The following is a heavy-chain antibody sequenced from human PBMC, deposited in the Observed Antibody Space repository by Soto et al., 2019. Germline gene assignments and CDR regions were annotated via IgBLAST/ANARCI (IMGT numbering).Heavy chain of an antibody. CDR3: ARGRYGDY. J-gene: IGHJ4*02. CDR1: GYTFTSYG. V-gene: IGHV1-18*01. CDR2: ISAHNGNT. Sequence: QVHLVQSGAEVKKPGASVKVSCKASGYTFTSYGITWVRQAPGQGLEWMGWISAHNGNTDYAQKLQGRVIVTRDTSTSTAYMELRSLRSDYTAVYYCARGRYGDYWGQGALVTGSS. D-gene: IGHD1-1*01.